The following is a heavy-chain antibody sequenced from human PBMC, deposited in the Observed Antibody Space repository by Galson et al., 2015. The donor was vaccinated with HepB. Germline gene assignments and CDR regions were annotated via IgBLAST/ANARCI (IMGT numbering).Heavy chain of an antibody. CDR3: AKATRAQTQLWFGNSLDY. J-gene: IGHJ4*02. V-gene: IGHV3-9*01. CDR1: GFTFDDYA. D-gene: IGHD3-10*01. Sequence: SLRLSCAASGFTFDDYAMHWVRQVPGKGLEWVSGLSWNSGSIGYADSVKGRFTISRDNAENSLYLQMNNLRAEDTAFYYCAKATRAQTQLWFGNSLDYWGQGTLVTVSS. CDR2: LSWNSGSI.